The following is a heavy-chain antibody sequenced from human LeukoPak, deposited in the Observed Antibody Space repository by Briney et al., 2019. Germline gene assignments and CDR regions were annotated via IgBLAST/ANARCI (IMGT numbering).Heavy chain of an antibody. V-gene: IGHV3-7*01. CDR1: GFTFSSYW. CDR2: IKQDGSEK. D-gene: IGHD6-13*01. J-gene: IGHJ4*02. Sequence: PGGSLRLSCAASGFTFSSYWMSWVRQAPGKGLEWVANIKQDGSEKYYVDSVKGRFTISRDNAKNSLYLQMNSLRAEDTAVYYCARDVWSSWYPPFDYWGQGTLVTVSS. CDR3: ARDVWSSWYPPFDY.